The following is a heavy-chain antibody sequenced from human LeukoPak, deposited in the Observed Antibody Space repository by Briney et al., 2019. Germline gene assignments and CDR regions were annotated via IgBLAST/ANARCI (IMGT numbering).Heavy chain of an antibody. V-gene: IGHV1-2*02. D-gene: IGHD3-3*01. CDR3: ARVQGYDDDSFVGFSSPDDAFAI. CDR2: INPNSGDT. J-gene: IGHJ3*02. CDR1: GYTFTGYY. Sequence: GASVKVSCKASGYTFTGYYMHWVRQAPGQGLEWLGWINPNSGDTNYAQRFQGRVTMARDASISTVYMGLTRLISDDTAVYYCARVQGYDDDSFVGFSSPDDAFAIWGQGTLVTVSS.